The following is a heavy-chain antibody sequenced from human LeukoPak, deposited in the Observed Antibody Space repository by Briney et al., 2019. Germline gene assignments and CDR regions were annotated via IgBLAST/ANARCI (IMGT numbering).Heavy chain of an antibody. D-gene: IGHD4-11*01. CDR3: ARLSVTDDGYFDY. Sequence: GESLKISCKGSGYSFTSYCIGWVRQMPGKGLEWMGIIYPGDSDTRNSPSFQGQVTISADKSISTAYLQWSSLKASDTAMYYCARLSVTDDGYFDYWGQGTLVTVSS. CDR1: GYSFTSYC. J-gene: IGHJ4*02. V-gene: IGHV5-51*01. CDR2: IYPGDSDT.